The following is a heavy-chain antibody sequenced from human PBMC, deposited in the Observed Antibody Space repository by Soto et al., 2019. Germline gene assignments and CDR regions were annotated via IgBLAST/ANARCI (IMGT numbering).Heavy chain of an antibody. CDR2: IWYDGSNK. J-gene: IGHJ4*02. CDR1: GFTFSTYG. CDR3: ARGYSSGWSTPSFAY. D-gene: IGHD6-19*01. Sequence: QVQLVESGGGVVQPGRSLRLSCAASGFTFSTYGIHWVRQAPGKGLEWVALIWYDGSNKYYADSVKGRFTISRDNSKNTVYLQMNSLSAEDTAVYYCARGYSSGWSTPSFAYWGQGTLVTVSS. V-gene: IGHV3-33*01.